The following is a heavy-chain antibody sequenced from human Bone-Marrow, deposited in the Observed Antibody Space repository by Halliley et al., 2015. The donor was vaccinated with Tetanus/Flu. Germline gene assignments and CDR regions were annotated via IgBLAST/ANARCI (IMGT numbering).Heavy chain of an antibody. J-gene: IGHJ5*02. CDR2: INYIGTT. V-gene: IGHV4-34*01. D-gene: IGHD3-16*01. CDR3: ARGGGSLDP. Sequence: KGLEWIGEINYIGTTNYNPSLESRVTTSVDTSKTHVSLRMTSVTGADSGVYYCARGGGSLDPWGQGTQVTVSS.